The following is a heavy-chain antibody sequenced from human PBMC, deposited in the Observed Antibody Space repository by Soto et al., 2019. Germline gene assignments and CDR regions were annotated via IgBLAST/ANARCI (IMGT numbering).Heavy chain of an antibody. CDR2: MTISGDST. V-gene: IGHV3-23*01. J-gene: IGHJ4*02. CDR1: GFTFSNSA. CDR3: AKEIRPNDF. Sequence: EVQLLESGGDLVQPGGSLRLSCAASGFTFSNSAMTWVRQAPGKGLEWVSSMTISGDSTYYADSVKGRFTISRDNSANTPYLQMNSLRPEDTAVYYCAKEIRPNDFWGQGTLVTVSS.